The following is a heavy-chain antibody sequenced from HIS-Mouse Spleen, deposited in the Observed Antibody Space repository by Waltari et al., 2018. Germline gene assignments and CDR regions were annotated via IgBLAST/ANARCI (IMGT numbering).Heavy chain of an antibody. Sequence: QVQLQESGPGLVKPSETLSLTCTVSGGSISSYYWSWIRQPPGKGLEWIGYIYYSGSTNYNPSLKSRVTISVDTSKNQFSLKLSSVTAADTAVYYCASGVDTAMVLDYWGQGTLVTVSS. CDR3: ASGVDTAMVLDY. CDR1: GGSISSYY. J-gene: IGHJ4*02. CDR2: IYYSGST. D-gene: IGHD5-18*01. V-gene: IGHV4-59*08.